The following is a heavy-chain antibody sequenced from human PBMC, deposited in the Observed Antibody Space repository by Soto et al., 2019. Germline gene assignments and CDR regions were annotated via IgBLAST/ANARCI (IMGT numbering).Heavy chain of an antibody. J-gene: IGHJ4*02. CDR1: GFTFSNFA. Sequence: GGSLILSCAASGFTFSNFAMFWVRQAPGKGLEWVSTIYAGGTSKYYAASVKGRFTISRDNSKDTLFLQMDSLRAEDTAVYFCAKDLIRGDGYEDPDYWGQGTLVTVSS. CDR3: AKDLIRGDGYEDPDY. CDR2: IYAGGTSK. V-gene: IGHV3-23*01. D-gene: IGHD3-10*01.